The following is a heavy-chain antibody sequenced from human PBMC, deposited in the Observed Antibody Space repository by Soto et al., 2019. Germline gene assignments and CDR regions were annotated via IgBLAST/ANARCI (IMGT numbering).Heavy chain of an antibody. V-gene: IGHV4-39*01. CDR3: SRRDGAVAGTEH. CDR2: LHYGGST. CDR1: DDSMSRSNFY. J-gene: IGHJ1*01. D-gene: IGHD6-19*01. Sequence: QLQLQESGPGLVKPSETLSLTCTVPDDSMSRSNFYWGWIRQPPGKGLEWIGSLHYGGSTYSNPSLKSRVTISADTSKNQLSLKLRSVTATDTAVYYCSRRDGAVAGTEHWGQGVLVIVSS.